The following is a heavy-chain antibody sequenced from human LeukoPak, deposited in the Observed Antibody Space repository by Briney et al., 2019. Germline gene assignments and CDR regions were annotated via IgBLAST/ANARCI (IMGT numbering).Heavy chain of an antibody. D-gene: IGHD3-3*01. J-gene: IGHJ6*03. Sequence: GGSLRLSCAASGFTFSSYSMNWVCQAPGKGLEWVSSISSSSSYIYYADSVKGRFTISRDNAKNSLYLQMNSLRAEDTAVYYCARAGFTIKGYMDVWGKGTTVTVSS. CDR1: GFTFSSYS. CDR3: ARAGFTIKGYMDV. V-gene: IGHV3-21*01. CDR2: ISSSSSYI.